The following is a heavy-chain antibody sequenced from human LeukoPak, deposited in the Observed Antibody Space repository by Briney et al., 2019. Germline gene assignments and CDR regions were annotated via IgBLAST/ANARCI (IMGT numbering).Heavy chain of an antibody. CDR1: GYSISSGYY. J-gene: IGHJ6*03. V-gene: IGHV4-38-2*01. CDR3: XXXXXXXYDSSXYXYYYMDV. Sequence: SETLSLTCAVSGYSISSGYYWGWIRQPPGKGLEWIGSIYHSGGTYYNPSLKSRVTISVDTSKNEFSRKRSVVTASARAGCYSXXXXXXXYDSSXYXYYYMDVWGXGTTVTVSS. CDR2: IYHSGGT. D-gene: IGHD3-22*01.